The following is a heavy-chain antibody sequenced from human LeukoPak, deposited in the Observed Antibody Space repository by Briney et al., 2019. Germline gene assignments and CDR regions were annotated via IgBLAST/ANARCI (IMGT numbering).Heavy chain of an antibody. V-gene: IGHV3-30*04. D-gene: IGHD2-2*01. J-gene: IGHJ6*03. Sequence: PGRSLRLSCAASGFTFSSYAMHWVRQAPGKGLEWVAVIWYGGSNKYYADSVKGRFTISRDISKNTLYLQMNSLRAEDTAVYYCAKDVSYCSSTSCYPFYYMDVWGKGTTVTVSS. CDR1: GFTFSSYA. CDR3: AKDVSYCSSTSCYPFYYMDV. CDR2: IWYGGSNK.